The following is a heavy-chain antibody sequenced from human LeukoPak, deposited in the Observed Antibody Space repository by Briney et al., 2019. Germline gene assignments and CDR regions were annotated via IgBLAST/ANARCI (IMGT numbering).Heavy chain of an antibody. CDR1: GFTFSSYS. D-gene: IGHD1-26*01. J-gene: IGHJ4*02. V-gene: IGHV3-48*04. CDR3: ARDGGIVGATHSYPFDY. CDR2: ISSSSSTI. Sequence: GGSLRLSCAASGFTFSSYSMNWVRQAPGKGLEWVSYISSSSSTIYYADSVKGRFTISRDNAKNSLYLQMNSLRAEDTAVYYCARDGGIVGATHSYPFDYWGQGTLVTVSS.